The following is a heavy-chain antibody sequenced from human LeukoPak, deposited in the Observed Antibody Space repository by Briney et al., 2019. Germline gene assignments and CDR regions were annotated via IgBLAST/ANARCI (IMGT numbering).Heavy chain of an antibody. Sequence: QTGGSLRLSCAASGFTFSSYAMSWVRQSPGKGLEWVSAISGSGGNTHYTDSVKGRFTISRDNSKNTLYLQMGSLRADDTAVYYCAKGSGTAEEFWGQGTLVTVSS. CDR1: GFTFSSYA. CDR2: ISGSGGNT. D-gene: IGHD6-25*01. V-gene: IGHV3-23*01. CDR3: AKGSGTAEEF. J-gene: IGHJ4*02.